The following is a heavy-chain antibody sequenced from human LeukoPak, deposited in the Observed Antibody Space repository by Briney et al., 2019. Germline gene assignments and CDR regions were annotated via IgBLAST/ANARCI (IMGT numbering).Heavy chain of an antibody. CDR2: ISGVDGKT. CDR3: AKGGSGWSYLDY. J-gene: IGHJ4*02. D-gene: IGHD6-19*01. V-gene: IGHV3-23*01. Sequence: PGGSLRLSCAASGFTFSSYARNWVRQAPGKGLEWVLGISGVDGKTYYADSVKGRFTISSDSSKNTLYLQMNSLRAEDTAVYYCAKGGSGWSYLDYWGQGALVIVSS. CDR1: GFTFSSYA.